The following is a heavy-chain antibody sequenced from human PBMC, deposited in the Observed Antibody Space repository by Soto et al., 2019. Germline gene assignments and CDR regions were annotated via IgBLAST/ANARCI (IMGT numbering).Heavy chain of an antibody. D-gene: IGHD3-16*01. CDR3: ARGHNLGGSTFDT. CDR1: VGSIFSHY. V-gene: IGHV4-59*11. J-gene: IGHJ3*02. CDR2: IYYSGST. Sequence: SETLSLTCTVSVGSIFSHYWGWIRQPPGKGLEYIGYIYYSGSTNYNPSLKSRVAISVDMSREQFSLKLTSVTAADTAGYYCARGHNLGGSTFDTWGQG.